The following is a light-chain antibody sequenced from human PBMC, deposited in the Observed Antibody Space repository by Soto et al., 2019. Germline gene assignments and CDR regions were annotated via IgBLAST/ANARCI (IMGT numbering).Light chain of an antibody. CDR3: QQSYVQTIS. J-gene: IGKJ5*01. CDR1: QDISNY. V-gene: IGKV1-39*01. CDR2: SAS. Sequence: THAPLSLSTSLLYLSTITFQASQDISNYLNWYQQKPGKAPNLLIYSASNLQSGVPSRFSGSGSGTDFTLTISSLQPEDFAAYYCQQSYVQTISFGEGTRLEI.